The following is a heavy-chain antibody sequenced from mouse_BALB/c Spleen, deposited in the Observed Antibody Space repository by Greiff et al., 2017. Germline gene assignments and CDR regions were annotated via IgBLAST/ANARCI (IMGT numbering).Heavy chain of an antibody. Sequence: VKLQQPGAELVKPGASVKLSCKASGYTFTSYWMHWVKQRPGQGLEWIGEINPSNGRTNYNEKFKSKATLTVDKSSSTAYMQLSSLTSEDSAVYYCARQSWMDYWGQGTSVTVSS. CDR3: ARQSWMDY. D-gene: IGHD1-3*01. V-gene: IGHV1S81*02. J-gene: IGHJ4*01. CDR2: INPSNGRT. CDR1: GYTFTSYW.